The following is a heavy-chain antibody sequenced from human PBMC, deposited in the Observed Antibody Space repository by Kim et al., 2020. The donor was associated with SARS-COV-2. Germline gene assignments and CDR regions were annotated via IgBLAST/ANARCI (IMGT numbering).Heavy chain of an antibody. CDR2: ISSTSKNI. J-gene: IGHJ4*02. CDR3: ARSRVAQDY. CDR1: GFTFSSYT. V-gene: IGHV3-21*01. Sequence: GGSLRLSCAASGFTFSSYTMNWVRQAPGKGLEWVSSISSTSKNIYYADSVKGRFTISRDNAKNSLYLQMNSLTTEDTAVYYCARSRVAQDYWGQGTLVTV.